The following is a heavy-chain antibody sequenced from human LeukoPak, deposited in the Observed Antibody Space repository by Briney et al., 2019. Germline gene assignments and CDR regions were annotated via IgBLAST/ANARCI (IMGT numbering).Heavy chain of an antibody. CDR2: IKQDGSEK. J-gene: IGHJ2*01. V-gene: IGHV3-7*03. Sequence: GGSLRLSCTASGFTFSNYWMSWVRQAPGKGLECVANIKQDGSEKYYVDSVKGRFTISRDNAKNSLYLQMKSLRAGDTAVYYCARIKATVTRGTYWYFDLWGRGTLVTVSS. CDR3: ARIKATVTRGTYWYFDL. CDR1: GFTFSNYW. D-gene: IGHD4-17*01.